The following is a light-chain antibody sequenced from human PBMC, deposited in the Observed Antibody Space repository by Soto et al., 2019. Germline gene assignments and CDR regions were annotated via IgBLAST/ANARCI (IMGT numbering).Light chain of an antibody. J-gene: IGLJ1*01. V-gene: IGLV2-23*02. CDR2: EVS. CDR1: SSDVGSYNL. CDR3: CSYAGSSTPYV. Sequence: QSVLTQPASVSGSPGQSITISCPGTSSDVGSYNLVSWYQQHPGKAPKLMIYEVSKRPSGVSNRFSGSKSGNTASLTISGLQAEDEADYYCCSYAGSSTPYVFGTGTKLTVL.